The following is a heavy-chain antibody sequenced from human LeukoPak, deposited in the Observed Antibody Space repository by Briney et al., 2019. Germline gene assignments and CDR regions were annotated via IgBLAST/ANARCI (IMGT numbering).Heavy chain of an antibody. CDR1: GFTLDDYG. Sequence: GGSLRLSCAASGFTLDDYGMSWVRQAPGKGLEWVSGINWNGGSTGYADSVKGRFTISRDNAKNSLFLQMNSLRVEDTAVYYCARFGVPYGLDVWGQGTTVTVSS. V-gene: IGHV3-20*04. J-gene: IGHJ6*02. D-gene: IGHD3-16*01. CDR2: INWNGGST. CDR3: ARFGVPYGLDV.